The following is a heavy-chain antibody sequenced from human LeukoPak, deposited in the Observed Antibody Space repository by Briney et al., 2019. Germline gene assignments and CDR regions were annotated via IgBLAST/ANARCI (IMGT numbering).Heavy chain of an antibody. CDR2: IIPIFGTA. V-gene: IGHV1-69*01. D-gene: IGHD2-2*01. CDR1: GGTFSSYA. CDR3: ARDRGIVVVPAATNWFDP. J-gene: IGHJ5*02. Sequence: SVKVSCKASGGTFSSYAISWVRQAPGQGLEWMGGIIPIFGTANYAQKFQGRVTITADESTSTAYTELSSLRSEDTAVYYCARDRGIVVVPAATNWFDPWGQGTLVTVSS.